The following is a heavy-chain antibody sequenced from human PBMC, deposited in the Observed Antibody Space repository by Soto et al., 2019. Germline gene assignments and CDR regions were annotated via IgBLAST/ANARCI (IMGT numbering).Heavy chain of an antibody. CDR1: GFTFSSYA. J-gene: IGHJ6*02. CDR3: ANDFTRNAYYYYGMDV. Sequence: EVQLLESGGGLVQPGGSLRLSCAASGFTFSSYAMSWVRQAPGKGLEWVSAISGSGGSTYYADSVKGRFTISRDNSKNTLYLQMNSLRAEDTAVYYCANDFTRNAYYYYGMDVWGQGTTVTVSS. CDR2: ISGSGGST. V-gene: IGHV3-23*01.